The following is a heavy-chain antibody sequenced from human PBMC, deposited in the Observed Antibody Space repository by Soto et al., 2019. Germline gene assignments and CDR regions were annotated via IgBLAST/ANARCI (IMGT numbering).Heavy chain of an antibody. Sequence: EVQLLESGGGLVQPGGSLRLSCAASGFTFSSYAMSWVRQAPGKWLEWLSAITNGGGTTYYLDSVKGRFTISRDNSKNTLYLQLNSLGADDTAIYYCARGLKSSWTRPNFDCWGQGTLVTVSS. CDR3: ARGLKSSWTRPNFDC. J-gene: IGHJ4*02. CDR2: ITNGGGTT. CDR1: GFTFSSYA. D-gene: IGHD2-15*01. V-gene: IGHV3-23*01.